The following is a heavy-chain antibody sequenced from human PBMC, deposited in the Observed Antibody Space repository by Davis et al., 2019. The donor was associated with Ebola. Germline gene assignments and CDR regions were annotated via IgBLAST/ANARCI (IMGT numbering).Heavy chain of an antibody. J-gene: IGHJ4*02. Sequence: AASVKVSCKASGYTFTSYGISWVRQAPGQGLEWMGWISAYNGNTNYAQKFQGRVTITADESTRTAYMELNGLRSEDTAVYYCAGLEGHNWNVGYWGQGTLVTVSS. CDR3: AGLEGHNWNVGY. CDR2: ISAYNGNT. CDR1: GYTFTSYG. D-gene: IGHD1-20*01. V-gene: IGHV1-18*01.